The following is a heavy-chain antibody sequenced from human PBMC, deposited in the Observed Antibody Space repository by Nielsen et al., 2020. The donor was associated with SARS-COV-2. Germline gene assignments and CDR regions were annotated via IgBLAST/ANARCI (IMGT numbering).Heavy chain of an antibody. D-gene: IGHD3-22*01. V-gene: IGHV3-9*01. CDR2: ISWNSGSI. CDR3: AKLPYYYDSSGRDY. CDR1: GFTFDDYA. J-gene: IGHJ4*02. Sequence: SLRLSCAASGFTFDDYAMHWVRQAPGKGLEWVSGISWNSGSIGYADSVKGRFTISRDNAKNSLYLQMNSLRAEDTALYYCAKLPYYYDSSGRDYWGQGTLVTVSS.